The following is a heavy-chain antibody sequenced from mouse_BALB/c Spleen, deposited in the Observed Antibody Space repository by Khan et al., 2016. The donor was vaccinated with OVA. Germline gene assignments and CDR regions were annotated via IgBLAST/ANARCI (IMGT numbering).Heavy chain of an antibody. CDR2: INSGVIT. CDR1: GFTFSSYA. CDR3: ARGPYCSGSGGVDFDY. D-gene: IGHD1-1*01. V-gene: IGHV5-6-5*01. Sequence: EVELVESGGGLVKPGGSLKLSCAASGFTFSSYAMSWVRQTPKKRLEWVASINSGVITYYPDNLRGRFTISSDDARNILYLQMSSLRSEDTAMYVCARGPYCSGSGGVDFDYWGHGTTLTVSS. J-gene: IGHJ2*01.